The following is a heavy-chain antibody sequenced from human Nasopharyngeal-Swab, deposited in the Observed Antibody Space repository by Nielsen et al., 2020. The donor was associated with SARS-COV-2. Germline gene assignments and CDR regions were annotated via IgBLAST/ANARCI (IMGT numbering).Heavy chain of an antibody. CDR3: ASGSMVNSDYY. J-gene: IGHJ4*02. D-gene: IGHD5-18*01. CDR2: IYYSGST. CDR1: GGSISSGGYY. V-gene: IGHV4-31*03. Sequence: SETLSLTCTVSGGSISSGGYYWSWIRQHPGKGLEWIGYIYYSGSTYYNPSLKSRVTISVDTSKNQFSLKLRSVTAADTAVYYCASGSMVNSDYYWGQGTLVTVSS.